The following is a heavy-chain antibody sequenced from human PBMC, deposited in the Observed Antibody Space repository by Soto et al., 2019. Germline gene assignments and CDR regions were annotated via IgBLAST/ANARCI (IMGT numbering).Heavy chain of an antibody. Sequence: QVQLQESGPGLVKPSGTLSLTCAVSGGAISSSNWWGWVRQPPGKGLEWIGESYHSGSTNYNPSLKSRVTRSVYKSKNQFSLKLSSVPAADTDVYYCARGWTTVTNRFAPWGQGTLVTVSS. CDR2: SYHSGST. D-gene: IGHD4-17*01. V-gene: IGHV4-4*02. J-gene: IGHJ5*02. CDR1: GGAISSSNW. CDR3: ARGWTTVTNRFAP.